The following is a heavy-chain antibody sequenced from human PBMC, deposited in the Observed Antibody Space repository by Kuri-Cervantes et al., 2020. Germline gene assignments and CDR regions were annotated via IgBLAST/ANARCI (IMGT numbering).Heavy chain of an antibody. V-gene: IGHV3-30*18. CDR1: GFTFSSYW. Sequence: GGSLRLSCAASGFTFSSYWMHWVRQAPGKGLEWVAVISYDGSNKYYADSVKGRFTISRDNSKNTLYLQMNSLRAEDTAVYYCAKAYDYVWGSYRPYFDYWGQGTLVTVSS. CDR2: ISYDGSNK. CDR3: AKAYDYVWGSYRPYFDY. J-gene: IGHJ4*02. D-gene: IGHD3-16*02.